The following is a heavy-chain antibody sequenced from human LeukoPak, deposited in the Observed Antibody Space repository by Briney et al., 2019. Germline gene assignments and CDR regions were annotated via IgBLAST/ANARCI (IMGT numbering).Heavy chain of an antibody. V-gene: IGHV5-51*01. D-gene: IGHD3-10*01. CDR2: IYPGDSDT. CDR1: GYSFTSYW. CDR3: ARGVVRGVHYYGMDV. J-gene: IGHJ6*02. Sequence: GESLKISCKGSGYSFTSYWIGWFRQMPGKGLEWMGIIYPGDSDTRYSPSFQGQVTISADKSISTAYLQWSSLKASDTAMYYCARGVVRGVHYYGMDVWGQGTTVTVSS.